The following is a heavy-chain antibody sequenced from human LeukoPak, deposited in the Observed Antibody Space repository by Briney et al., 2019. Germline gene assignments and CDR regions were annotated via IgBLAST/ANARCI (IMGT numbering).Heavy chain of an antibody. J-gene: IGHJ6*03. CDR1: GFTVSSNY. CDR3: ARAATPVSPYYYYYYMDV. Sequence: GGSLRLSCAASGFTVSSNYMSWVRQAPGKGLEWVSVIYSGGSTYYADSVKGRFTISRDNSKNTLYLQMNSLRAEDTAVYYCARAATPVSPYYYYYYMDVWGKGTTVTISS. V-gene: IGHV3-53*01. CDR2: IYSGGST.